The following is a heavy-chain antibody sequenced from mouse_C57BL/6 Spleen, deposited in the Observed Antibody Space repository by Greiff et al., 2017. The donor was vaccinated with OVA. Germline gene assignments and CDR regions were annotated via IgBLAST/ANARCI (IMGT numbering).Heavy chain of an antibody. Sequence: EVKLQESGGGLVKPGGSLKLSCAASGFTFSDYGMHWVRQAPEKGLEWVAYISSGSSTIYYAEPGKGRFTISRDNAKNTLFLQLTSLRSEDTAMYYCARTGSSFYYFDYWGQGTTLTVSS. CDR2: ISSGSSTI. D-gene: IGHD1-1*01. CDR1: GFTFSDYG. J-gene: IGHJ2*01. V-gene: IGHV5-17*01. CDR3: ARTGSSFYYFDY.